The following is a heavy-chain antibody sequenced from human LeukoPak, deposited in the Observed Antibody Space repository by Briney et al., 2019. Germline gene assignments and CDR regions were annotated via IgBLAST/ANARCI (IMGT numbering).Heavy chain of an antibody. CDR1: GFPFSNYW. CDR3: TTYKNWVAGDV. J-gene: IGHJ6*02. Sequence: GGSLRLSCAGSGFPFSNYWMAWVRQAPGKGPEWVATIKQDGSEEHYVDSVKGRLTVSRDNARNSLFLQMNSLRVEDTAVYYCTTYKNWVAGDVWGQGTTVSVSS. D-gene: IGHD7-27*01. CDR2: IKQDGSEE. V-gene: IGHV3-7*01.